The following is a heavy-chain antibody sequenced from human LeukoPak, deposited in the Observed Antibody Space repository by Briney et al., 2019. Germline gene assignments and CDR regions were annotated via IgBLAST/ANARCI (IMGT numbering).Heavy chain of an antibody. Sequence: ASVKVSCNASGGTLTCHIISWVRQTPGQGLEWMGRLLPMFGTAHYAQNFQDRVTLSADGNTSTVYMELSSLRSEATAVYYCARSPVALAAAHSVAFDYWGQGTLVTVSS. V-gene: IGHV1-69*13. CDR3: ARSPVALAAAHSVAFDY. CDR1: GGTLTCHI. CDR2: LLPMFGTA. D-gene: IGHD6-13*01. J-gene: IGHJ4*02.